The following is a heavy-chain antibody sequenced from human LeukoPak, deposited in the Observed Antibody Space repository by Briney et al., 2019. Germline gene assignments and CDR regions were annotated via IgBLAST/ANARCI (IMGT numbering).Heavy chain of an antibody. J-gene: IGHJ6*02. Sequence: ASVKVSCKASGYTLTSYDINWVRQATGQGLEWMGLMNPYSGNTDYAQKLQGRPTMTRNTSIRTAYMELSSLRSEDTAVYYCARGGGYPMIFGVVIIQDYYYYGMDVWGQGTTVTVSS. V-gene: IGHV1-8*01. CDR3: ARGGGYPMIFGVVIIQDYYYYGMDV. CDR2: MNPYSGNT. D-gene: IGHD3/OR15-3a*01. CDR1: GYTLTSYD.